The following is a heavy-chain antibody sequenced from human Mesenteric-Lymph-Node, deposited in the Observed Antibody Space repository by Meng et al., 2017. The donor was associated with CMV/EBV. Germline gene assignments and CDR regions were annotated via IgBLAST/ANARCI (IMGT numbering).Heavy chain of an antibody. CDR2: ISGGGT. CDR3: ATLSGTYSNWYLDL. J-gene: IGHJ2*01. V-gene: IGHV3-23*01. D-gene: IGHD3-10*01. Sequence: ADSGFSCSTYPRTWVRRAPGKGLGWVSAISGGGTFYADSMKGRFNISRDNLKNTLYLHVKSLGAEDTAVYYCATLSGTYSNWYLDLWGRGTLVTVSS. CDR1: GFSCSTYP.